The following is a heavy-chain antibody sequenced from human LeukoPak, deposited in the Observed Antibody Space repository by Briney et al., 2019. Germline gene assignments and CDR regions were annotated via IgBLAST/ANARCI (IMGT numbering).Heavy chain of an antibody. J-gene: IGHJ4*02. V-gene: IGHV3-33*01. CDR3: TGDMAHGYTPGRFLN. D-gene: IGHD2-2*02. CDR1: GFSFSSYG. CDR2: IWYDGTNE. Sequence: GTSLRLSCAASGFSFSSYGMHWVRQAPGKGLEWVALIWYDGTNEYYADSVKGRFTISRDNSKTTLYLQMNSLTAEDTGVYYCTGDMAHGYTPGRFLNWGPGTQVTVSS.